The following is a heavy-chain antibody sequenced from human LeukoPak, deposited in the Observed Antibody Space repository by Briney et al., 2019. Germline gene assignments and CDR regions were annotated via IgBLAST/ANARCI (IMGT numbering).Heavy chain of an antibody. D-gene: IGHD3-9*01. J-gene: IGHJ4*02. CDR3: ANGPHYNILTGFYKVRSHLDY. CDR1: GFTFDDYA. Sequence: GGSLRLSCAASGFTFDDYAMHWVRQAPGKGLEWVSGISWNSGSIDYADSVKGRFTISRDNAKNSLYLQMNSLRAEDTAMYYCANGPHYNILTGFYKVRSHLDYWGQGTLVTVSS. CDR2: ISWNSGSI. V-gene: IGHV3-9*01.